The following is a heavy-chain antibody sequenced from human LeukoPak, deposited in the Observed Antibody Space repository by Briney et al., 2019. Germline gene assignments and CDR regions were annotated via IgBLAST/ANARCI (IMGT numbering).Heavy chain of an antibody. D-gene: IGHD3-3*01. CDR3: ARVDTIFGVVIDAQWFDP. V-gene: IGHV4-59*01. CDR1: GGSISRYY. J-gene: IGHJ5*02. CDR2: IYYSGST. Sequence: PSETLSLTCTVSGGSISRYYWSWIRQPPGKGLEWIGYIYYSGSTNYNPSLKSRVTISVDASKNQFSLKLSSVTAADTAVYYCARVDTIFGVVIDAQWFDPWGQGTLVTVPS.